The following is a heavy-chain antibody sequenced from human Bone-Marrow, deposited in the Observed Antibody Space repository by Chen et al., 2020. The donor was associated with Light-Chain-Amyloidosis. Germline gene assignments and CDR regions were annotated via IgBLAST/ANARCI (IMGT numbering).Heavy chain of an antibody. J-gene: IGHJ3*02. CDR3: AKDISYDDILPGYPADAFDI. CDR2: IWYDGSNK. V-gene: IGHV3-33*06. CDR1: GFTITNYG. D-gene: IGHD3-9*01. Sequence: QVQLVESGGGVVQPGRSLRLSCEASGFTITNYGMHWVRQAPGKGLEWVTIIWYDGSNKYYGDSVKGRFTISRDNSKNTLYLQMNSLRAEDTAVYYCAKDISYDDILPGYPADAFDIWGQGTMVTVSS.